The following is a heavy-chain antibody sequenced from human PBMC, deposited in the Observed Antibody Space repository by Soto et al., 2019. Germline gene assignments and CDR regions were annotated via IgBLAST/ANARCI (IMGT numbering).Heavy chain of an antibody. D-gene: IGHD3-10*01. J-gene: IGHJ4*02. CDR2: ISGSGGST. V-gene: IGHV3-23*01. CDR1: GFTFSSYA. CDR3: ANAPYGSGSGSRNQIDD. Sequence: PGGSLRLSCAASGFTFSSYAMSWVRQAPGKGLEWVSAISGSGGSTYYADSVKGRFTISRDNSKNTLYLQMNSLRAEDTAVYYCANAPYGSGSGSRNQIDDWGQGTLVTVSS.